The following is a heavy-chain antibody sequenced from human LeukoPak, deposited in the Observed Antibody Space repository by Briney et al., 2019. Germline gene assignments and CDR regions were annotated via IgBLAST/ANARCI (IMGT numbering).Heavy chain of an antibody. J-gene: IGHJ3*02. CDR2: INPSGGST. D-gene: IGHD3-3*01. CDR1: GYTFTSYY. CDR3: ATPERYDFWSGYEVAFDI. Sequence: ASVKVSCKASGYTFTSYYMHWVRQAPGQGLEWMGIINPSGGSTSYAQKFQGRVTMTRDTSTSTVYMELSSLRSEDTAVYYCATPERYDFWSGYEVAFDIWGQGTMVTVSS. V-gene: IGHV1-46*03.